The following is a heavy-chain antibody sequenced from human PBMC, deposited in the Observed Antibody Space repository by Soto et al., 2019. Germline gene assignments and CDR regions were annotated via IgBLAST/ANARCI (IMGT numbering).Heavy chain of an antibody. CDR3: ARDLASATGTFDY. D-gene: IGHD1-1*01. CDR2: ISTSSNNM. V-gene: IGHV3-21*01. Sequence: EVQLVESGGVLVKPGGSLRLSCAGSGFTFSGYSMNWVRQAPGKGLEWVSSISTSSNNMYYADSVKGRFTMSRDNAKNLLYLQMNSLRVEDTAVYYCARDLASATGTFDYWGQGTLVTVSS. J-gene: IGHJ4*02. CDR1: GFTFSGYS.